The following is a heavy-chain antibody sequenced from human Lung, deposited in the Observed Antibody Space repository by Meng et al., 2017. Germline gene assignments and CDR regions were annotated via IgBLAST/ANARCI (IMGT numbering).Heavy chain of an antibody. V-gene: IGHV3-49*04. D-gene: IGHD3-3*01. CDR1: GFNFGDSA. CDR2: IRSKIIGGRP. J-gene: IGHJ3*02. CDR3: TRPARKEATIFGDDCDI. Sequence: GESLKISCSASGFNFGDSAMSWVRQAPGKGLEWVGFIRSKIIGGRPDYSASVKGRFTISRDDSKSIVYLQMNNLETEDTDVYFCTRPARKEATIFGDDCDIWGQGTMVTVSS.